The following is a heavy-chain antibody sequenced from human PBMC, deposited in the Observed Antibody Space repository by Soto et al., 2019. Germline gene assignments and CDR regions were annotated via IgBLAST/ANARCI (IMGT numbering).Heavy chain of an antibody. CDR2: IIPIFGTA. J-gene: IGHJ4*02. V-gene: IGHV1-69*13. Sequence: ASVKVSCKASGGTFSSYAISWARQAPGQGLEWMGGIIPIFGTANYAQKFQGRVTITADESTSTAYMELSSLRSEDTAVYYCARARRYSSSWPEFDYWGQGTLVTVSS. D-gene: IGHD6-13*01. CDR1: GGTFSSYA. CDR3: ARARRYSSSWPEFDY.